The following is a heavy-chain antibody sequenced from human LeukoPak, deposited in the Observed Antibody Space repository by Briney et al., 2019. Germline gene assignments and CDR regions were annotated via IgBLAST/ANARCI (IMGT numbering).Heavy chain of an antibody. CDR2: FSGSGITT. V-gene: IGHV3-23*01. J-gene: IGHJ4*03. CDR1: GFTFSNSA. Sequence: GSLRLSCAASGFTFSNSAMSWVRQAPGKGLEWVSTFSGSGITTYYADSVKGRFTISRDNSKNTLYLQMNSLRAEDTAVYYCAKGIYSSGWSYFDYWGQGTTVTVSS. CDR3: AKGIYSSGWSYFDY. D-gene: IGHD6-19*01.